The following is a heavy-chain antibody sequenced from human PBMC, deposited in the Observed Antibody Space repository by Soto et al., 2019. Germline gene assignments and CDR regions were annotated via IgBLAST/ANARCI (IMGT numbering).Heavy chain of an antibody. D-gene: IGHD2-15*01. J-gene: IGHJ4*02. CDR2: ISGSGGST. V-gene: IGHV3-23*01. Sequence: GGSLRLSCAASGFTFSSYAMSWVRQAPGKGLEWVSAISGSGGSTYYADSVKGRFTISRDNSKNTLYLQMNSLRAEDTAVYYCAKVACSGGSCYSGLDYWGQGTLVTVSS. CDR3: AKVACSGGSCYSGLDY. CDR1: GFTFSSYA.